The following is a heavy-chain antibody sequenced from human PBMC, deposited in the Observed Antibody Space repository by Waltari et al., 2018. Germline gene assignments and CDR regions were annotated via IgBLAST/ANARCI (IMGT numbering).Heavy chain of an antibody. D-gene: IGHD1-1*01. CDR2: VRGDGKT. CDR1: GDSMSTSDY. V-gene: IGHV4-4*02. Sequence: QLQLQESGPGLVKPSGTLSLICAVSGDSMSTSDYWSWVRQPPGKGLEWLGQVRGDGKTNYNPSFASRVTMSLDTSTDHFALKLTSATAADTALYYCARDRGRGLYLDTWGQGTLVTVSP. J-gene: IGHJ4*02. CDR3: ARDRGRGLYLDT.